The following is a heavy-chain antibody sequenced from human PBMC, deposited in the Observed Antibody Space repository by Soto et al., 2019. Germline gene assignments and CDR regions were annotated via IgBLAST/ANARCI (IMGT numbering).Heavy chain of an antibody. CDR1: GFTFSSYS. CDR2: ISSSSSTI. V-gene: IGHV3-48*02. Sequence: GGSLRLSCAASGFTFSSYSMNWVRQAPGKGLEWVSYISSSSSTIYYADFVKGRFTISRDNAKNSLYLQMNSLRDEDTAVYYCARDGAGIVLMVYAEYYYYGMDVWGQGTTVTVSS. D-gene: IGHD2-8*01. J-gene: IGHJ6*02. CDR3: ARDGAGIVLMVYAEYYYYGMDV.